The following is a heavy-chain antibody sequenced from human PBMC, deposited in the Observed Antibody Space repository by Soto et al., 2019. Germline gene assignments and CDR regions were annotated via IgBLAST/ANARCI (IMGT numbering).Heavy chain of an antibody. V-gene: IGHV4-39*01. Sequence: QLQLQESGPGLVKPSETLSLTCSVSGGSIITSSYYWGWIRQPPGKGLEWIGSIYYCGNTYYNPPLKSRVTISVDTSKNQFSLNLTPVTAADPAVYYCAAVVQYDTFDTWGQGTMLTVSS. J-gene: IGHJ3*01. CDR1: GGSIITSSYY. CDR3: AAVVQYDTFDT. CDR2: IYYCGNT. D-gene: IGHD3-22*01.